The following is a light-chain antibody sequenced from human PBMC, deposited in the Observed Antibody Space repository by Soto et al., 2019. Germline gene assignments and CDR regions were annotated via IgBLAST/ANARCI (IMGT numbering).Light chain of an antibody. V-gene: IGKV3-11*01. J-gene: IGKJ4*01. CDR1: QSVSSY. CDR2: DAS. Sequence: EIVLTQSPATLSSSPGERATLSCRASQSVSSYLAWYQQKLGQAPRLLIYDASNRATGIPARFSGSGSGTDFTLTISSLEPEDFAVYYCQQRSNWPLTFGGGTKVEI. CDR3: QQRSNWPLT.